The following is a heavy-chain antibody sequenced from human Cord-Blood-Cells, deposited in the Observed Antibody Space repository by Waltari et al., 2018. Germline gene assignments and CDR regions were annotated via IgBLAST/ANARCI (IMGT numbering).Heavy chain of an antibody. V-gene: IGHV3-30-3*01. J-gene: IGHJ3*02. CDR3: ARAQQVGADAFDI. D-gene: IGHD1-26*01. CDR2: ISYDGSNK. CDR1: GFPFSSYV. Sequence: QVQLVESGGGVVQPGRSLRLSCAASGFPFSSYVMHWVRQAPAKGLEWVAVISYDGSNKYYADSVKGRFTISRDNSKNTLYLQMNSLRAEDTAVYYCARAQQVGADAFDIWGQGTMVTVSS.